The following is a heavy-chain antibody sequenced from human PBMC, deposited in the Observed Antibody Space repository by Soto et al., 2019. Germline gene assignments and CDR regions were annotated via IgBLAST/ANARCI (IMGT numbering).Heavy chain of an antibody. CDR1: GFTFDDYA. V-gene: IGHV3-9*01. CDR2: ISWNSGSI. Sequence: EVQLVESGGGLVQPGRSLRLSCAASGFTFDDYAMHWVRQAPGKGLEWVSGISWNSGSIGYADSVKGRFTISRDNAKNSLYLQMNGLRAEDTALYYCAKEGTVTTGYYYYYMDVWGKGTTVTVSS. D-gene: IGHD4-17*01. J-gene: IGHJ6*03. CDR3: AKEGTVTTGYYYYYMDV.